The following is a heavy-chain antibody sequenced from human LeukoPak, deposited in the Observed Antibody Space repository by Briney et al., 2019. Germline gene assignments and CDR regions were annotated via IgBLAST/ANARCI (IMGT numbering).Heavy chain of an antibody. CDR1: GGSISSYY. CDR2: IYYSGST. J-gene: IGHJ4*02. CDR3: AREAYYYDSSGYYYTFAYFDY. D-gene: IGHD3-22*01. Sequence: SETLSLTCAVSGGSISSYYWSWIRQPPGKGLEWIGYIYYSGSTYYNPSLKSRVTISVDTSKNQFSLKLSSVTAADTAVYYCAREAYYYDSSGYYYTFAYFDYWGQGTLVTVSS. V-gene: IGHV4-30-4*01.